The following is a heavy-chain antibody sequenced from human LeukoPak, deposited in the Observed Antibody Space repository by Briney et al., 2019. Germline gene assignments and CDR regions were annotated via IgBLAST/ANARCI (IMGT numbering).Heavy chain of an antibody. J-gene: IGHJ4*02. CDR2: IYSGGST. CDR3: ARDKGGWGY. CDR1: GFTFSDYY. D-gene: IGHD1-26*01. Sequence: SGGSLRLSCAASGFTFSDYYMSWIRQAPGKGLEWVSVIYSGGSTYYADSVKGRFTISRDNSKNTLYLQMNSLRAEDTAVYYCARDKGGWGYWGQGTLVTVSS. V-gene: IGHV3-53*01.